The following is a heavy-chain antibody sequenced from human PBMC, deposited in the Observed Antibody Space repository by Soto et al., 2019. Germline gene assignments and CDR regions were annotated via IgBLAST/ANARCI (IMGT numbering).Heavy chain of an antibody. J-gene: IGHJ4*02. CDR1: GYTFTRYN. V-gene: IGHV1-3*01. CDR3: ATPQDYDGGLDS. Sequence: QVQFVQSGAEVKKPGSSVKVACKTPGYTFTRYNIPWVRQAPGQRLEWMGCINVGNGNTRYSQKFQGRLTLTRDTPGNTAYLELNSLISEDTAVYYCATPQDYDGGLDSWGQGTLVTVSS. CDR2: INVGNGNT. D-gene: IGHD3-22*01.